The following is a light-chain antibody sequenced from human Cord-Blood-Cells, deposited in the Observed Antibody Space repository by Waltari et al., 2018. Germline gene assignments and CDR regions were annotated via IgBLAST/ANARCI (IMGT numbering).Light chain of an antibody. Sequence: QSALTQPASVSGSPGPSLTISCTGTSSDVGGYNYVSWYQQHPGKAPKLMIYEVSNRPSGFSNRFSGSKSGNTASLTISGLQAEDEADYDCSSYTSSSTWVVGGGTKLTVL. CDR1: SSDVGGYNY. V-gene: IGLV2-14*01. CDR3: SSYTSSSTWV. CDR2: EVS. J-gene: IGLJ3*02.